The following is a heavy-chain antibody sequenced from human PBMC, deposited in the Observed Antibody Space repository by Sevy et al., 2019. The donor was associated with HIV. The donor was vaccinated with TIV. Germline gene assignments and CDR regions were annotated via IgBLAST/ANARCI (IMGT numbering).Heavy chain of an antibody. CDR1: GFSFSYSG. CDR3: ANAYSGSYSHSYLYSLDV. Sequence: GGSLRLSCIGSGFSFSYSGIHWVRQAPGKGLDWVALISHEGINESSADSVKGRFTIPRDKSKNTVYLEMNSLRNEGTAIYFCANAYSGSYSHSYLYSLDVWGQGTTVTVSS. V-gene: IGHV3-30*18. J-gene: IGHJ6*02. D-gene: IGHD1-26*01. CDR2: ISHEGINE.